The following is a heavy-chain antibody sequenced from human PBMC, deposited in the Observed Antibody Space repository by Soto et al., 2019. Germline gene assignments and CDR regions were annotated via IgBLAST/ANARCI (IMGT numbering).Heavy chain of an antibody. J-gene: IGHJ4*02. CDR3: AKGEVAAAGTPSDY. CDR2: ISGSGGST. D-gene: IGHD6-13*01. V-gene: IGHV3-23*01. CDR1: GFTFSSYA. Sequence: EVQLLESGGGLVQPAGSLRLSCAASGFTFSSYAMSWVRQAPGKGLEWVSAISGSGGSTYYADSVKGRFTISRDNSKNTLYLQMNSLRAEDTAVYFCAKGEVAAAGTPSDYWGQGTLVTVSS.